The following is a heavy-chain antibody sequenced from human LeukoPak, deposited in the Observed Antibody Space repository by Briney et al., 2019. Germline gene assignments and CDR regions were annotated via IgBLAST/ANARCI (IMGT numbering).Heavy chain of an antibody. V-gene: IGHV3-7*03. CDR1: GFTFNYAW. Sequence: PGGSLRLSCAASGFTFNYAWMSWVRQVPGTGLEWVANIKQDGSDRNYVTSVRGRFTISRGNAESSLYLQMNSLRAEDTAVYYCVRNLAVAGTCFDSWGQGTLVTVSS. CDR2: IKQDGSDR. D-gene: IGHD6-19*01. CDR3: VRNLAVAGTCFDS. J-gene: IGHJ4*02.